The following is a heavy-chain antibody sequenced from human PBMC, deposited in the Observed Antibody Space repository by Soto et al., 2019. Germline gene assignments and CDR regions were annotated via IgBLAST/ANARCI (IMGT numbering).Heavy chain of an antibody. J-gene: IGHJ4*02. V-gene: IGHV4-39*01. CDR2: IYYSGST. Sequence: SETLSLTCTVSGASISSSSYYWDWIRQPPGKGLEWIGSIYYSGSTYSNPSLKSRVTISVDTSKNQFSLRLSSVTAADTAVYYCARRSSGYYHEDYWGQGTLVTVSS. CDR1: GASISSSSYY. CDR3: ARRSSGYYHEDY. D-gene: IGHD3-22*01.